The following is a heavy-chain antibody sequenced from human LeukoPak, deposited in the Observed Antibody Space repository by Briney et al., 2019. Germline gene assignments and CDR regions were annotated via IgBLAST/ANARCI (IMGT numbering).Heavy chain of an antibody. CDR2: IYTSGST. D-gene: IGHD2-21*02. Sequence: SQTLSLTCTVSGGSISSGSCFWSWIRQPAGKGLEWIGRIYTSGSTDYNPSLKGRVAISVDTSKNQFSLKLSSVTAADTAVYYCARDSEIPYCGGDCYLDYWGQGTLVTVSS. V-gene: IGHV4-61*02. J-gene: IGHJ4*02. CDR3: ARDSEIPYCGGDCYLDY. CDR1: GGSISSGSCF.